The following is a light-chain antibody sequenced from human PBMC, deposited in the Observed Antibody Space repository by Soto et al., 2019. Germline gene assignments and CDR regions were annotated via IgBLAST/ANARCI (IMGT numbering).Light chain of an antibody. J-gene: IGKJ4*01. CDR1: QSVSSN. CDR3: QQYTKWPLT. V-gene: IGKV3D-15*01. CDR2: GAS. Sequence: EVVMTQSPATLSVSPGERATLSCRASQSVSSNLAWYLQKPGQAPRLLIYGASTRATGIPARFSASGSGTEFTLTISSLQSEESAVYYCQQYTKWPLTCGGGTKVEL.